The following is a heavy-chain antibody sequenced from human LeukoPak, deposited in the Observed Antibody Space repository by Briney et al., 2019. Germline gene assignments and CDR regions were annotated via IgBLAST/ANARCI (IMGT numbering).Heavy chain of an antibody. J-gene: IGHJ4*02. D-gene: IGHD5-18*01. Sequence: GGALRLSCAASGFTVSSNYMSWVRQPPGKGLEWVSVIYSGGDTSYADSVKGRFTISRDSSKNTLYLQMNSLRAEDTAVYYCARDPGYSYGYLFDYWGQGTLVTVSS. CDR3: ARDPGYSYGYLFDY. CDR2: IYSGGDT. V-gene: IGHV3-53*01. CDR1: GFTVSSNY.